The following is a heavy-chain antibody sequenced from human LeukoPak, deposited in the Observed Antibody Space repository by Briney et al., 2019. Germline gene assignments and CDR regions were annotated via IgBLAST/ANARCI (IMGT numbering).Heavy chain of an antibody. CDR2: IGTAGDT. CDR3: ARAPYCGGDCWDAMDV. D-gene: IGHD2-21*02. CDR1: GFIFSSYD. Sequence: PGGSLRLSCAASGFIFSSYDMHWVRQVTGKGLEWVSGIGTAGDTYYSGSVKGRFTISRENAKNSLYLQMHSLRAGDTAVYYCARAPYCGGDCWDAMDVWGQGTTVTVSS. V-gene: IGHV3-13*04. J-gene: IGHJ6*02.